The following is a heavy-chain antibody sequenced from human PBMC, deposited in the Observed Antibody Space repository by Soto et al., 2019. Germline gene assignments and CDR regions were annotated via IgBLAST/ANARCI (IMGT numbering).Heavy chain of an antibody. D-gene: IGHD3-22*01. CDR3: ALGGYYYDSSGYHDY. CDR1: GFTFSSYA. Sequence: EVQLLESGGGLVQPGGSLRLSCAASGFTFSSYAMSWVRQAPGKGLEWVSAISGSGGSTYYADSVKGRFTISRDNSKNTLYLQMNSLRAEDTAVYYCALGGYYYDSSGYHDYWGQGTLVTVSS. CDR2: ISGSGGST. V-gene: IGHV3-23*01. J-gene: IGHJ4*02.